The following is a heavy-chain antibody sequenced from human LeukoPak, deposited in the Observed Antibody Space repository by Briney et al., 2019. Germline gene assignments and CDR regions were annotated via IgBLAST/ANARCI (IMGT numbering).Heavy chain of an antibody. CDR2: INHSGST. D-gene: IGHD3-22*01. CDR3: ARGNYYDSSGYYLFDY. CDR1: GGSFSGYY. Sequence: SETLSLTCAVYGGSFSGYYWSWIRHPPGKGLEWIGEINHSGSTNYNPSLKSRVTISVDTSKNQFSLKLSSVTAADTAVYYCARGNYYDSSGYYLFDYWGQGTLVTVSS. V-gene: IGHV4-34*01. J-gene: IGHJ4*02.